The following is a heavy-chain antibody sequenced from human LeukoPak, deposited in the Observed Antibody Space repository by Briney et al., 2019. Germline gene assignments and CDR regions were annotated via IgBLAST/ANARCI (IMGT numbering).Heavy chain of an antibody. CDR3: YKNIAEN. CDR2: MRSRAYGETT. D-gene: IGHD2/OR15-2a*01. Sequence: GGSLRLSCTASGFTFGDYTLRWVRQAPGEGLEWVGFMRSRAYGETTEYAASVKGRFTISRDDTTRIGYMQMNRLKSKELAFYYGYKNIAENWGQGTLVTVSS. V-gene: IGHV3-49*04. CDR1: GFTFGDYT. J-gene: IGHJ4*02.